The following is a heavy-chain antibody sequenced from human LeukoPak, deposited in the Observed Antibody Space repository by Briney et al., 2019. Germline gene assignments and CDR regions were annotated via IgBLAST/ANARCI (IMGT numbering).Heavy chain of an antibody. CDR3: ARAPTGGLDY. Sequence: SETLSLTCAVYGGSFSGYYWSWTRQPPGKGLEWIGEINHSGSTNYNPSLKRRVTISVDTSKNQFSLKLSSVTAADTAVYYCARAPTGGLDYWGQGTLVTVSS. D-gene: IGHD1-14*01. CDR1: GGSFSGYY. V-gene: IGHV4-34*01. CDR2: INHSGST. J-gene: IGHJ4*02.